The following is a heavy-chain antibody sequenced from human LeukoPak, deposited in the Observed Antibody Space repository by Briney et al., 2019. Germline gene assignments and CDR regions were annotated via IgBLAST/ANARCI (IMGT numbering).Heavy chain of an antibody. CDR2: ISYDGSNK. CDR1: GFTFSSYA. J-gene: IGHJ4*02. D-gene: IGHD2-8*02. V-gene: IGHV3-30-3*01. CDR3: AREWFI. Sequence: PGRSLRLSCAASGFTFSSYAMHWVRQAPGKGLEWVAVISYDGSNKYYADSVKGRFTISRDNSKNTLYLQMYSLRAEDTAVYYCAREWFIGGQGTLVTVSS.